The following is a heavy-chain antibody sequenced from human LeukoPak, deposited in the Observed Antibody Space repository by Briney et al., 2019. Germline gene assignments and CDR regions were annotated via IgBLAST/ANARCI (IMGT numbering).Heavy chain of an antibody. D-gene: IGHD3-10*01. J-gene: IGHJ4*02. CDR3: ARSSGTGFEY. Sequence: SETLSLTCTVSGGSISSFYWSWIRQPAGEGLEWIGRIYNSGSPHYNPSLRSRVTMSVDTSKNQFSLKLSSVTAADTAVYYCARSSGTGFEYWGQGTLATVSS. CDR2: IYNSGSP. CDR1: GGSISSFY. V-gene: IGHV4-4*07.